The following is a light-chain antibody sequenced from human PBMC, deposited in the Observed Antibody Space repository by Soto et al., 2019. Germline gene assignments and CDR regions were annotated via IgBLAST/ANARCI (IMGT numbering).Light chain of an antibody. J-gene: IGKJ4*01. Sequence: IQLTQSPSSLSASVGDRVTITCRASQGIARYLAWYQQKPGKAPNVLIYAASTLQSGVPSRFSGSGSGTDFTLTISSLQPDDFATYYCQQVNSCPLTFGGGTKVEIK. CDR2: AAS. V-gene: IGKV1-9*01. CDR1: QGIARY. CDR3: QQVNSCPLT.